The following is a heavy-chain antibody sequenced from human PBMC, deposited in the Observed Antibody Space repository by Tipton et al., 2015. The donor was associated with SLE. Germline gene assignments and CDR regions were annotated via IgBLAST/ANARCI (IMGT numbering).Heavy chain of an antibody. J-gene: IGHJ6*02. V-gene: IGHV1-69*01. CDR3: ASRDYEEYGMDV. CDR1: GGTFSSYA. Sequence: QVQLVQSGPEVKKPGSSVKVSCKASGGTFSSYAISWVRQAPGQGLEWMGGIIPIFGTANYAQKFQGRVTITADESTSTAYMELSSLRSEDAAVSCCASRDYEEYGMDVWGQGTTVTVSS. D-gene: IGHD4-17*01. CDR2: IIPIFGTA.